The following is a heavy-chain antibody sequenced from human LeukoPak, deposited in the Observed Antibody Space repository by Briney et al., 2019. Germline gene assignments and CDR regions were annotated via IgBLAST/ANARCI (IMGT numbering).Heavy chain of an antibody. Sequence: ASVKVSCKASAGTFSSYAISWVRQAPGQGLEGMGGIIPIFGTANYAQKFQGRVTITADESTSTAYMELSSLRSEDTAVYYCARGTIVVVPAATYYYYYMDVWGKGTTVTVSS. V-gene: IGHV1-69*13. D-gene: IGHD2-2*01. CDR2: IIPIFGTA. CDR1: AGTFSSYA. CDR3: ARGTIVVVPAATYYYYYMDV. J-gene: IGHJ6*03.